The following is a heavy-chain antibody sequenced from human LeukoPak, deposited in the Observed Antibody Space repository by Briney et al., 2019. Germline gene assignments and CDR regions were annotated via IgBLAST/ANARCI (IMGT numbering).Heavy chain of an antibody. CDR2: ISSSSGYI. V-gene: IGHV3-21*01. D-gene: IGHD2-15*01. J-gene: IGHJ3*02. CDR3: ARDRYCSGGSCAVYDAFDI. CDR1: GFTFSSYS. Sequence: GGSLRLSCAASGFTFSSYSMNWVRQAPGKGLEWVSSISSSSGYIYYADSVKGRFTISRDNAKNSLYLQMNSLRAEDTAVYYCARDRYCSGGSCAVYDAFDIWGQGTMVTVSS.